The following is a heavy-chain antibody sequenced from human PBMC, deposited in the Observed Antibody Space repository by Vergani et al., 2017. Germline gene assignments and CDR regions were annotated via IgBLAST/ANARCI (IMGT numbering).Heavy chain of an antibody. CDR3: ARDQGIVGAPNDAFDI. CDR1: GFTFSSYG. D-gene: IGHD1-26*01. Sequence: QVQLVESGGGVVQPGRSLRLSCAASGFTFSSYGMHWVRQAPGKGLEWVAVISYDGSNKYYADSVKGRFTISRDNSKNTLYLQMNSLRAEDTAVYYCARDQGIVGAPNDAFDIWGQGTMVTVSS. CDR2: ISYDGSNK. V-gene: IGHV3-30*03. J-gene: IGHJ3*02.